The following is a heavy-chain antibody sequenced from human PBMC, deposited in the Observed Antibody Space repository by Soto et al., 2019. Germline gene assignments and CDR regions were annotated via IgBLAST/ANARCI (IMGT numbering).Heavy chain of an antibody. V-gene: IGHV3-74*01. CDR3: ARTYDILTGPYYYYYMDV. D-gene: IGHD3-9*01. CDR2: INGDGSST. CDR1: GFTFSSYW. Sequence: EVQLVESGGGLVQPGGSLRLSCADSGFTFSSYWMHWVRQAPGKGLVWVSRINGDGSSTSYADSVKGRFTISRDNAKSTLYLQMNSLRAEDTADYYCARTYDILTGPYYYYYMDVWGKGTTVTVSS. J-gene: IGHJ6*03.